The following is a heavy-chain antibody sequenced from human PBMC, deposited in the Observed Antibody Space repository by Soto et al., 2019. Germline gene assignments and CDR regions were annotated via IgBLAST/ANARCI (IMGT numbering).Heavy chain of an antibody. V-gene: IGHV3-49*03. CDR2: IRSKAYGGTT. D-gene: IGHD3-16*01. J-gene: IGHJ6*03. CDR3: TVLNYYYYMDV. Sequence: GGSLRLSCTASGLTFGDYAMSWFRQAPGKGLEWVGFIRSKAYGGTTEYAASVKGRFTISRDDSKSIAYLQMNSLKTEDTAVYYCTVLNYYYYMDVWGKGTTVTVSS. CDR1: GLTFGDYA.